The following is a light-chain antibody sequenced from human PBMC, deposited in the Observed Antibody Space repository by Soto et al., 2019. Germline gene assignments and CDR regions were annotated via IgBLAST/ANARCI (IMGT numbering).Light chain of an antibody. Sequence: NFMLTQLHSVSESPGKTVTISCTRSSGSIASNYVQWYQQRPGSAPTTVIYEHNQRPSGVPDRLSGSIDSSSNSASLTISGLKTEDEADYYCQSSGSSNSYVIFGGGTKLTVL. CDR1: SGSIASNY. CDR2: EHN. J-gene: IGLJ2*01. CDR3: QSSGSSNSYVI. V-gene: IGLV6-57*04.